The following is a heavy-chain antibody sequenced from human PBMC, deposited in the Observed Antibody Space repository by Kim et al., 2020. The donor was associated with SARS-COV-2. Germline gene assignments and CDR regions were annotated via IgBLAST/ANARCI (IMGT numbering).Heavy chain of an antibody. Sequence: SETLSLTCTVSGGSISSSSYYWGWIRQPPGKGLEWIGSIYYSGSTYYNPSLKSRVTISVDTSKNQFSLKLSSVTAADTAVYYCASHLRGGIAVAAGYYFDYWGQGTLVTVSS. CDR1: GGSISSSSYY. CDR2: IYYSGST. J-gene: IGHJ4*02. V-gene: IGHV4-39*01. CDR3: ASHLRGGIAVAAGYYFDY. D-gene: IGHD6-19*01.